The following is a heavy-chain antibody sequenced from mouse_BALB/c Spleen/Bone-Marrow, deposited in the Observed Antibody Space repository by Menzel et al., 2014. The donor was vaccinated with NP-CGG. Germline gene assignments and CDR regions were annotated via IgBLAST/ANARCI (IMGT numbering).Heavy chain of an antibody. J-gene: IGHJ4*01. D-gene: IGHD2-1*01. CDR3: ARRGGNYVWYAMDY. V-gene: IGHV4-1*02. Sequence: EVHLVESGGGLVQPGGSLKVSCAASGFDFSGYWMSWVRQAPGKGLEWIGEINPDSSTINYTPSLKDKFIISRDNAKNTLYLQMSKARSEDTALYYCARRGGNYVWYAMDYWGQGTSVTVSS. CDR2: INPDSSTI. CDR1: GFDFSGYW.